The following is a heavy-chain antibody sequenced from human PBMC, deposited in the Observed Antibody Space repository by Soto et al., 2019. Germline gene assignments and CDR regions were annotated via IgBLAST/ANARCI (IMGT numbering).Heavy chain of an antibody. CDR2: ISYSGST. Sequence: TLSLTRTVSCGSVSSGTDFWSWIRQPPGKGLEWIGHISYSGSTNYYPSLKSRVSMSLDTSKNQFSLKLRSVTAADTAVYYCERESSHSQHDYWGQGTLVTVSS. V-gene: IGHV4-61*01. D-gene: IGHD6-13*01. CDR3: ERESSHSQHDY. J-gene: IGHJ4*02. CDR1: CGSVSSGTDF.